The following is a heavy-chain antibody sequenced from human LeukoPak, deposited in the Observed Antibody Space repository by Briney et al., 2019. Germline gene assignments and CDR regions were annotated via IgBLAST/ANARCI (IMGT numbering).Heavy chain of an antibody. Sequence: PETLSLTCTLSGDSISSYYGSCFRHPAGEGLGWIGRIYTSGSTNYNPSLKRRVTMSVDTSKNQFSLKLSSVTAADTAVYYCARRTDSGSYNWFDRWGQGTLVTVSS. D-gene: IGHD1-26*01. J-gene: IGHJ5*02. V-gene: IGHV4-4*07. CDR1: GDSISSYY. CDR3: ARRTDSGSYNWFDR. CDR2: IYTSGST.